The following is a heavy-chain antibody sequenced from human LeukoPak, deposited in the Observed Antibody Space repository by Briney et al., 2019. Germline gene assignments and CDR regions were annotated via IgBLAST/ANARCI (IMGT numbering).Heavy chain of an antibody. J-gene: IGHJ5*02. CDR2: ISSSSYYI. Sequence: PGGSLRLSCAASGFTFSDYTMNWVRQAPGKGLEWVSSISSSSYYIYHADSAKGRFTISRDNAKNSLYLQMNSLRAEDTAVYYCAREALTTVTTYGWFDPWGQGTLVTVSS. CDR1: GFTFSDYT. CDR3: AREALTTVTTYGWFDP. D-gene: IGHD4-17*01. V-gene: IGHV3-21*01.